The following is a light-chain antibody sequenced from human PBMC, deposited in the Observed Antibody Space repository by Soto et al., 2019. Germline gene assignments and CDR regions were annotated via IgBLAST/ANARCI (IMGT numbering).Light chain of an antibody. Sequence: QTVVTQAPSFSVSPGGTVTLTCGLTSGSVSTTYYPSWYQQTPGQAPRTLIYSTNIRSSGVPDRFSGSILGNKAALTITGAQADDESSYHCMLYMGGGLVVFGGGTKLTVL. J-gene: IGLJ2*01. CDR2: STN. CDR3: MLYMGGGLVV. CDR1: SGSVSTTYY. V-gene: IGLV8-61*01.